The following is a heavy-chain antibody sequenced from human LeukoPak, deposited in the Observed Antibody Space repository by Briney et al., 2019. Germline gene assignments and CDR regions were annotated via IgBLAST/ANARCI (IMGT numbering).Heavy chain of an antibody. CDR2: ITGSDDAT. Sequence: PGGSLRFSCAASGVSVSTYAMSWVRQAPGKGLEWVSAITGSDDATYHADSVKGRFTIARDRSKNTLYLEMNGLRAEDTAVYHCAKSRSVADAFDIWGHGAMVTVSS. J-gene: IGHJ3*02. CDR1: GVSVSTYA. CDR3: AKSRSVADAFDI. D-gene: IGHD6-19*01. V-gene: IGHV3-23*01.